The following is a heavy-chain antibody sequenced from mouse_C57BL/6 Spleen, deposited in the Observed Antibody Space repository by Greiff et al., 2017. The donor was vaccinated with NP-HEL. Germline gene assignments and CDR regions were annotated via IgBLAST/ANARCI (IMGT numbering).Heavy chain of an antibody. CDR2: INYDGSST. CDR1: GFTFSDYY. J-gene: IGHJ4*01. Sequence: EVMLVESEGGLVQPGSSMKLSCTASGFTFSDYYMAWVRQVPEKGLEWVANINYDGSSTYYLDSLKSRFIISRDNAKNILYLQMSSLKSEDTATYYCARAGYYGSRKDAMDYWGQGTSVTVSS. V-gene: IGHV5-16*01. D-gene: IGHD1-1*01. CDR3: ARAGYYGSRKDAMDY.